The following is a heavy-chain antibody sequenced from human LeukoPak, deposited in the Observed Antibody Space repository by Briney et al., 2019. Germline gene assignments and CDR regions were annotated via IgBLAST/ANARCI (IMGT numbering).Heavy chain of an antibody. D-gene: IGHD6-6*01. Sequence: GGSLRLSCAASGFTFSSYGMSWVRQAPGKGLEWVSTMSGSGSTTYYADSVQGRFTISRDNSKNTLYLQMNTLRVEDTAVYYCAKKGSAGIAARGSDYWGQGTLVTVSS. V-gene: IGHV3-23*01. CDR2: MSGSGSTT. J-gene: IGHJ4*02. CDR3: AKKGSAGIAARGSDY. CDR1: GFTFSSYG.